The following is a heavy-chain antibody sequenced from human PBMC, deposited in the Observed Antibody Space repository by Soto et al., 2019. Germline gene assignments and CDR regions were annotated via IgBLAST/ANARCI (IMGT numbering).Heavy chain of an antibody. V-gene: IGHV1-8*01. CDR3: ARPKDYDGCLDL. Sequence: GASVKVSCKASGYTFTSYDITWVRQATGQGLEWMAWMNPNSGNTGYAQNFQGRVTITRDTSANTAYMELSSLISEDTAVYYCARPKDYDGCLDLWGQGTLVTVSS. CDR2: MNPNSGNT. CDR1: GYTFTSYD. D-gene: IGHD3-22*01. J-gene: IGHJ4*02.